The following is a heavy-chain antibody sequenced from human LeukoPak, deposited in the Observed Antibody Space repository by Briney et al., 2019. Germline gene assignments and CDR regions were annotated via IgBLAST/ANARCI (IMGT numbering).Heavy chain of an antibody. CDR3: AKDSFGEWFGESNFDC. V-gene: IGHV3-23*01. J-gene: IGHJ4*02. CDR1: GFTFSSYA. Sequence: GGSLRLSCAASGFTFSSYAMNWVRQAPGKGLEWVSDISGNGGSTNYADSVKGRFIISRDNSKNTLYLQMNSLRDEDTAVYYCAKDSFGEWFGESNFDCWGQGTLVTVSS. D-gene: IGHD3-10*01. CDR2: ISGNGGST.